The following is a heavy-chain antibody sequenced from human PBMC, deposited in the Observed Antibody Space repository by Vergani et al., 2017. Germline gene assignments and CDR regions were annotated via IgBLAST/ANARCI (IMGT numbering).Heavy chain of an antibody. CDR3: ARGVGRYYYYMDV. Sequence: VQLVESGGGVVQPGRSLRLSCAASGFTFSSYGMHWVRQAPGKGLEWVAVIWYDGSNKYYADSVKGRFTISRDNSKNTLYLQMNSLRAEDTAVYYCARGVGRYYYYMDVWGKGTTVTVSS. V-gene: IGHV3-33*01. CDR2: IWYDGSNK. CDR1: GFTFSSYG. J-gene: IGHJ6*03. D-gene: IGHD2-15*01.